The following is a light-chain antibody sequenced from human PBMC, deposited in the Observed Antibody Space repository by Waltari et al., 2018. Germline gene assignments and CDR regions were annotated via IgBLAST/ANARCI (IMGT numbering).Light chain of an antibody. CDR2: GNI. V-gene: IGLV1-40*01. CDR3: QSYDRSLSGWV. CDR1: SSNIGAGYD. Sequence: QSVLTQSPSVSGAPGQRVTISCTGSSSNIGAGYDVHWYQQLPGTAPKLLIYGNINRPSGVPDRFSGSQSGTSPSLAITGLLAEDEGDYYCQSYDRSLSGWVFGGGTKLTVL. J-gene: IGLJ3*02.